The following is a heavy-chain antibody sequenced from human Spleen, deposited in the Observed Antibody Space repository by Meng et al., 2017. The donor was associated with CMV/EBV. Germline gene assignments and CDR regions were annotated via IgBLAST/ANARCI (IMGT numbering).Heavy chain of an antibody. CDR1: GGTFSSYA. Sequence: SVKVSCKASGGTFSSYAISWVRQARGQGLEWMGGIIPIFGTANYAQKFQGRVTITTDESTSTACMELSSLRSEDTAVYYCARAMGWGLGTKAFDVWGQGTVVTVSS. J-gene: IGHJ3*01. D-gene: IGHD2-21*01. CDR2: IIPIFGTA. CDR3: ARAMGWGLGTKAFDV. V-gene: IGHV1-69*05.